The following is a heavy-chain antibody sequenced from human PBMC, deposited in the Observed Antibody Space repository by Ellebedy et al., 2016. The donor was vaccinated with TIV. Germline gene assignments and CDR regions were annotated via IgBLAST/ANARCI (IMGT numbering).Heavy chain of an antibody. CDR2: ISSSGTYI. J-gene: IGHJ4*02. CDR3: ARPAASYSSSWYDFDC. Sequence: GESLKISCEASGFTFNSFTMNWVRQAPGRGLEWVSSISSSGTYIHNADSVKGRFTISRDNAKNSLYLQMNRLRVEETAIYYCARPAASYSSSWYDFDCWGQGTLVTVSS. V-gene: IGHV3-21*01. D-gene: IGHD6-13*01. CDR1: GFTFNSFT.